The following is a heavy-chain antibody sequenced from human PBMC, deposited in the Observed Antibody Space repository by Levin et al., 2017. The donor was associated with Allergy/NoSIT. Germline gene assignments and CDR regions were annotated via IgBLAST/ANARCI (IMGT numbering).Heavy chain of an antibody. CDR3: ALGSRGMFGP. D-gene: IGHD7-27*01. J-gene: IGHJ5*02. CDR2: IYHSGTT. V-gene: IGHV4-59*11. CDR1: GGSISSHY. Sequence: SETLSLTCTVSGGSISSHYWSWIRQSPGKGLEWIGYIYHSGTTNYNPSLKSRVTFSIDTSKNQFSLRLSSVTAADTAVYYCALGSRGMFGPWGQGTLVTVSS.